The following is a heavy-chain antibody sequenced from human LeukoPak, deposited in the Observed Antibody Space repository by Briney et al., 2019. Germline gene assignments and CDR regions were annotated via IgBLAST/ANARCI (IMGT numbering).Heavy chain of an antibody. D-gene: IGHD3-22*01. CDR2: IYYSGST. CDR3: ARDRAYYDSSGYYFD. J-gene: IGHJ4*02. Sequence: SETLSLTCTVSGGSISSGSYYWGWIRQPPGKGLEWIGSIYYSGSTYYNPSLKSRVTISVDTSKNQFSLKLSSVTAADTAVYYCARDRAYYDSSGYYFDWGQGTLVTVSS. V-gene: IGHV4-39*07. CDR1: GGSISSGSYY.